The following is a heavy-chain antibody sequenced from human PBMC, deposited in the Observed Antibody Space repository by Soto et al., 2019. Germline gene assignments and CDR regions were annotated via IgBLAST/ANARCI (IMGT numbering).Heavy chain of an antibody. J-gene: IGHJ6*02. CDR3: ARLKGADHYGLDV. CDR1: GDSITSTNW. V-gene: IGHV4-4*02. Sequence: QVQLQESGPGLVKPSGTLSLTCGVSGDSITSTNWWSWVRQPPGRGLEWIGEISHSGTTHYNPSLKSRITILLDESKNQFSLNLSSVTAADTAVYYCARLKGADHYGLDVWGQGTTVSVFS. CDR2: ISHSGTT.